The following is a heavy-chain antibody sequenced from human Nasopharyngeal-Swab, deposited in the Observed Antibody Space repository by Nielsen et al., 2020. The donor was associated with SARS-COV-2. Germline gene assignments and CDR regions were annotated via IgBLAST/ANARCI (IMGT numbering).Heavy chain of an antibody. CDR2: IRPAADRT. CDR3: AREVGSSGWYTVDY. CDR1: GFTFDDYA. Sequence: GESLKISCAASGFTFDDYAMTWVRQAPGKGLQWVSTIRPAADRTYYTDSVKGRFTISRDNSRNTLFLQMNMLRAEDTAVYYCAREVGSSGWYTVDYWGQGTLVTVSS. V-gene: IGHV3-23*01. D-gene: IGHD6-19*01. J-gene: IGHJ4*02.